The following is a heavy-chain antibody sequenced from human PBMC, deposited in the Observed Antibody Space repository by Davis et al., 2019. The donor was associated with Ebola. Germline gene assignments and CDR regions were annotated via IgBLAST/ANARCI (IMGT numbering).Heavy chain of an antibody. CDR3: ARDHSISWYYL. V-gene: IGHV4-31*03. J-gene: IGHJ4*02. D-gene: IGHD6-13*01. Sequence: PSETLSLTCTVSAGSITSGGYYWSWIRPHPGKGLEWIGYMYYSGSTFSNPTLERRGTISVDTSKNQFSLKLSSVTAADTAVYYCARDHSISWYYLWGQGTLVTVSS. CDR2: MYYSGST. CDR1: AGSITSGGYY.